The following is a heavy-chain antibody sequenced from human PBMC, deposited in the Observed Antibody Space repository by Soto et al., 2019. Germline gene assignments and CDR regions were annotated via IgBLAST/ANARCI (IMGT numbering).Heavy chain of an antibody. Sequence: GASVKVSCKASGFTFSSYDINWVRQAPGQGLEWVGWMNPNSGNTGYGQRFQGRLTMTRNTSISTAYMELSGLTSEDTAVYHCARGRRDSGSWSYYIDDWGQGTLVTVSS. D-gene: IGHD3-10*01. CDR2: MNPNSGNT. J-gene: IGHJ4*02. CDR3: ARGRRDSGSWSYYIDD. CDR1: GFTFSSYD. V-gene: IGHV1-8*01.